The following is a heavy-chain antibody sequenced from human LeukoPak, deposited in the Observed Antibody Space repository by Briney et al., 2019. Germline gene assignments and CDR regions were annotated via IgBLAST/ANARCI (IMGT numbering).Heavy chain of an antibody. Sequence: PGGSLRLSCAASGFTFSSYSMNWVRQAPGKGLEWVSSISSSSSYIYYADSVKGRFTISRDNAKNSLYLQMNSLRAEDTAVYYCARVPYDFWSPTDYRGQGTLVTVSS. V-gene: IGHV3-21*01. J-gene: IGHJ4*02. CDR1: GFTFSSYS. CDR2: ISSSSSYI. CDR3: ARVPYDFWSPTDY. D-gene: IGHD3-3*01.